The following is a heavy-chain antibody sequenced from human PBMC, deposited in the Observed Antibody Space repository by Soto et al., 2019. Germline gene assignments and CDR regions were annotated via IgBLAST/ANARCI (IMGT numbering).Heavy chain of an antibody. V-gene: IGHV3-30-3*01. D-gene: IGHD3-10*01. Sequence: QVNLVESVGGVVPPGGSLRVSCIASGFTFSSYNMHWVRQAPGEGLEWVAVISFDGANTFYADSVKGRFTISRDISRDTLYLQMSSLRDEDTAMYFCARDGYNRGGFDYWGQGTQVTVSS. CDR1: GFTFSSYN. CDR2: ISFDGANT. J-gene: IGHJ4*02. CDR3: ARDGYNRGGFDY.